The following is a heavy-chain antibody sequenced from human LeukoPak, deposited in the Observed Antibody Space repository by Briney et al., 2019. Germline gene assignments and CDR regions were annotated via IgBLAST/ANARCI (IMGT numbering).Heavy chain of an antibody. CDR2: ISGSGGST. D-gene: IGHD4-23*01. V-gene: IGHV3-23*01. J-gene: IGHJ5*02. CDR1: GFTFSSYA. Sequence: PGGSLRLSCAASGFTFSSYAMSWVRQAPGKGLEWVSAISGSGGSTYYADSVKGRFTISRDNSKNTLYLQMNSLRAEDTAVYYCAKDGHYGGNSAPDWFDPWGQGTLVTVSS. CDR3: AKDGHYGGNSAPDWFDP.